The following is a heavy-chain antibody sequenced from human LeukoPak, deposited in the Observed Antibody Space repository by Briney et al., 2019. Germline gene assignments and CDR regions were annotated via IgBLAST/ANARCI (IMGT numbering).Heavy chain of an antibody. D-gene: IGHD4-17*01. V-gene: IGHV3-7*01. J-gene: IGHJ4*02. Sequence: PGGSLRLSCAASGFSFSNYWMSWVRQAPGKGLEWVANIKQDGSEKYYVDSVKGRFTISRDNAKNSLYLQMNSLRAEDTAVYYCAREIVKDYGDYKSYFDYWGQGTLVTVSS. CDR3: AREIVKDYGDYKSYFDY. CDR2: IKQDGSEK. CDR1: GFSFSNYW.